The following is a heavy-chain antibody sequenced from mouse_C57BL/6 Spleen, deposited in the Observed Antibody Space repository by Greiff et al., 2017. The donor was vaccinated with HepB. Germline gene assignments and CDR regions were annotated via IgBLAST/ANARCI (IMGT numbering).Heavy chain of an antibody. CDR3: ARDDSNYDAMDY. Sequence: EVQLQQSGPELVKPGASVKISCKASGYTFTDYYMNWVKQSHGKSLEWIGDINPNNGGTSYNQKFKGKATLTVDKSSSTAYMELRSLTSEDSAVYYWARDDSNYDAMDYWGQGTSVTVSS. J-gene: IGHJ4*01. V-gene: IGHV1-26*01. CDR1: GYTFTDYY. CDR2: INPNNGGT. D-gene: IGHD2-5*01.